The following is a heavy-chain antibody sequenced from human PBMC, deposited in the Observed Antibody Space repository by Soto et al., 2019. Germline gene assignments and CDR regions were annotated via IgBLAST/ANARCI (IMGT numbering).Heavy chain of an antibody. Sequence: GFTFSSYWMSWVRQAPGKGLEWVANIKQDGSEKYYVDSVKGRFTISRDNAKNSLYLQMNSLRAEDTAVYYCARGWNYDDYWGQGTLVTVSS. D-gene: IGHD1-1*01. CDR3: ARGWNYDDY. CDR1: GFTFSSYW. J-gene: IGHJ4*02. CDR2: IKQDGSEK. V-gene: IGHV3-7*01.